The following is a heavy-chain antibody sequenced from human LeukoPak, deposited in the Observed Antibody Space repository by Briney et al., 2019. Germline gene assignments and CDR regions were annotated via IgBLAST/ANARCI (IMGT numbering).Heavy chain of an antibody. CDR3: ATSAHIEVGTAPPPDY. J-gene: IGHJ4*02. D-gene: IGHD2-21*02. CDR1: GFTFNRFG. V-gene: IGHV3-33*01. Sequence: GGSLRLSCATSGFTFNRFGMHWVRQAPGKGLEWVAVIWYDGSNKDYADSVKGRSIISRDNSKNTLYLQMSGLRAEDTAVYYCATSAHIEVGTAPPPDYWGQGTLVTVTS. CDR2: IWYDGSNK.